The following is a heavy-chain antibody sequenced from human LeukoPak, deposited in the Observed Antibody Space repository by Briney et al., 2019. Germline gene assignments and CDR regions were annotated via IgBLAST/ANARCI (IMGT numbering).Heavy chain of an antibody. Sequence: GGSLRLSCAASGFTFSSYWMSWVRQAPGKGLEWVANIKQDGSEKYYVDSVKGRFTVSRGNAKNSLYLQMNSLRAEDTAMYYCARIRESGSWYSIDHWGQRTLVTVSS. D-gene: IGHD6-13*01. CDR2: IKQDGSEK. V-gene: IGHV3-7*01. CDR1: GFTFSSYW. J-gene: IGHJ4*02. CDR3: ARIRESGSWYSIDH.